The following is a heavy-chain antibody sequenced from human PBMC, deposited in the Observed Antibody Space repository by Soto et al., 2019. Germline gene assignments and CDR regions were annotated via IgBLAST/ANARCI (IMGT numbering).Heavy chain of an antibody. CDR1: GYTFTSYG. CDR3: ARDRDYDFWIPFPTYSYYGMHV. V-gene: IGHV1-18*04. Sequence: ASVKVSCKASGYTFTSYGISWVRQAAGQGLEWMGWISAYNGNTNYAQKLQGRVTMTTDTSTSTAYMELRSLRSDDTAVYYCARDRDYDFWIPFPTYSYYGMHVWGQGTTVTVSS. CDR2: ISAYNGNT. J-gene: IGHJ6*01. D-gene: IGHD3-3*01.